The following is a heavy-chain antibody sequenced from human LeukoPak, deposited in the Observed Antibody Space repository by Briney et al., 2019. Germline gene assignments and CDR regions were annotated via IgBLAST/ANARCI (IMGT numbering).Heavy chain of an antibody. CDR1: GDSVTNNF. J-gene: IGHJ4*02. CDR2: VSHSGKT. D-gene: IGHD6-13*01. CDR3: ARDLGLAATEAGY. V-gene: IGHV4-59*02. Sequence: KPSETLSLTCTVSGDSVTNNFWNWIRQSPGKGLEWIGFVSHSGKTNSNPALTSRVNISLDTSENRLSLNLSSVTTADTAVYYCARDLGLAATEAGYWGQGTLVTVSS.